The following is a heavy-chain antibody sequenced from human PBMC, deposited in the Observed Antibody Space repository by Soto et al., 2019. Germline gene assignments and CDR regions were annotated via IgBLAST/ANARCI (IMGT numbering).Heavy chain of an antibody. CDR3: ARDRLDTMVRGVLPSPYYYYGMDV. Sequence: TLSLTCTVSGGSISSGGYYWSWIRQHPGKGLEWIGYIYYSGSTYYNPSLKSRVTISVDTSKNQFSLKLSSVTAADTAVYYCARDRLDTMVRGVLPSPYYYYGMDVWGQGTTVTVSS. J-gene: IGHJ6*02. V-gene: IGHV4-31*03. CDR2: IYYSGST. CDR1: GGSISSGGYY. D-gene: IGHD3-10*01.